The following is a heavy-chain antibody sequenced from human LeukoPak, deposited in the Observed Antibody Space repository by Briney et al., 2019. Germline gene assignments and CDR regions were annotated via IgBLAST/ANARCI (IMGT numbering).Heavy chain of an antibody. CDR1: GFTFSTYA. V-gene: IGHV3-23*01. J-gene: IGHJ4*02. D-gene: IGHD3-16*01. CDR2: ISGSGGNT. CDR3: ARVGAHSRYYFEY. Sequence: GGSLRLSCAASGFTFSTYAMTWVRQAPGKGLEWVSAISGSGGNTYYADSVKGRFTISRDNSKNTLYLQMNSLRAEDTAVYYCARVGAHSRYYFEYWGQGTLVTVSS.